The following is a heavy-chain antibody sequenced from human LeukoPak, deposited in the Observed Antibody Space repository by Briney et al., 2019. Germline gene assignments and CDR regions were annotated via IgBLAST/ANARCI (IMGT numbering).Heavy chain of an antibody. CDR2: IYYSGST. CDR3: ARGNSY. Sequence: SETLSLTCTVSGGSVSSGAYYWTWIRQHPGKGLEWIGYIYYSGSTYYNPSLESRITISIDTSKNQFSLKLSSVTAADTAVYYCARGNSYWGQGTLVTVSS. D-gene: IGHD4-23*01. CDR1: GGSVSSGAYY. V-gene: IGHV4-31*03. J-gene: IGHJ4*02.